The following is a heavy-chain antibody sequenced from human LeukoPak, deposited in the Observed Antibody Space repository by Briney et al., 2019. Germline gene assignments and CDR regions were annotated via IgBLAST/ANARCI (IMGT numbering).Heavy chain of an antibody. D-gene: IGHD2-2*01. CDR2: ISSSGSTK. CDR1: GFTLSSYE. Sequence: GGSLRLSCAASGFTLSSYEVNWVRQAPGKGLEWVSYISSSGSTKYYADSVKGRFTIARDNAENSLYLQMHSLRAEDTAVYYCARRYCSSTSCTLDYWGQGALVTVSS. V-gene: IGHV3-48*03. CDR3: ARRYCSSTSCTLDY. J-gene: IGHJ4*02.